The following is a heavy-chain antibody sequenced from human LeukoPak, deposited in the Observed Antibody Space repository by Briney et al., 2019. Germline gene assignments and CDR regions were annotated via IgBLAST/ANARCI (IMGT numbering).Heavy chain of an antibody. Sequence: GASVRVSCKASGYTFTGYYMHWVRQAPGQGLEWMGWINPNSGGTNYAQKFQGRVIMTRDKSISTAYLQWSSLKASDTAMYYCARNYYMDVWGKGTTVTVSS. V-gene: IGHV1-2*02. J-gene: IGHJ6*03. CDR2: INPNSGGT. CDR1: GYTFTGYY. CDR3: ARNYYMDV.